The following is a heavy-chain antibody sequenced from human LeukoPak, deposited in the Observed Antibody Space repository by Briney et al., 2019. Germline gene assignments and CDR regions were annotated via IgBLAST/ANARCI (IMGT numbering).Heavy chain of an antibody. CDR3: ANGYCSSTSCSSLGVW. D-gene: IGHD2-2*03. V-gene: IGHV3-23*01. J-gene: IGHJ4*02. CDR2: ISGSGGST. CDR1: GFTFSSYA. Sequence: GGSLRLSCAASGFTFSSYAMSWVRQAPGKGLEWVSAISGSGGSTYYADPVKGRFTISRDNSKNTLYLQMNSLRAEDTAVYYCANGYCSSTSCSSLGVWWGQGTLVTVSS.